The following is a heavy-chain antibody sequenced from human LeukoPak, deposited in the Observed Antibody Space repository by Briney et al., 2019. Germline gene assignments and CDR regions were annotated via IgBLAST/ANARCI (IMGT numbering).Heavy chain of an antibody. CDR1: GFTFSSDG. V-gene: IGHV3-30*18. Sequence: GGSLRLSCAASGFTFSSDGMHCVRQAPGKGLEWVAVISYDGSNKYYADSVKGRFTISRDNSKNTLYLQMNSLRAEDTAVYYCAKLGYWGQGTLVTFSS. CDR3: AKLGY. J-gene: IGHJ4*02. CDR2: ISYDGSNK.